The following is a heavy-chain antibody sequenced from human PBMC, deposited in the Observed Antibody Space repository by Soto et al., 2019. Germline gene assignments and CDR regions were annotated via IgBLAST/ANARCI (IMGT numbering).Heavy chain of an antibody. V-gene: IGHV3-33*01. Sequence: GGSLRLSCAASGFTFSSYGMHWVRQAPGKGLEWVAVIWYDGSNKYYADSVKGRFTISRDNSKNTLYLQMNSLRAEDTAVYYCAIYWVSYGGHSVGDYCGQGSLVPVSS. CDR3: AIYWVSYGGHSVGDY. J-gene: IGHJ4*02. CDR2: IWYDGSNK. CDR1: GFTFSSYG. D-gene: IGHD4-17*01.